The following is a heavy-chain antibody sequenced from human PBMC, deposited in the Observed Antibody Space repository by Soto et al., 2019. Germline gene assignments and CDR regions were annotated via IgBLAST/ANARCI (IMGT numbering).Heavy chain of an antibody. J-gene: IGHJ4*02. CDR2: ISSSGSTI. V-gene: IGHV3-48*03. CDR1: GFTFSSYE. D-gene: IGHD1-26*01. Sequence: EVQLVESGGGLVQPGGSLRLSCAASGFTFSSYEMNWVRQAPGKGLEWVSYISSSGSTIYYADSVKGRFTISRDNAKNSLYLQMNSLRAEDTAVYYCARRGGDDKWELLSIDYWGQGTLVTVSS. CDR3: ARRGGDDKWELLSIDY.